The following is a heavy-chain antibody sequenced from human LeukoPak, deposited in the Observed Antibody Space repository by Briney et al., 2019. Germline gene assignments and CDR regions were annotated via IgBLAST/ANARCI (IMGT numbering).Heavy chain of an antibody. CDR2: IYYSGSI. V-gene: IGHV4-39*07. D-gene: IGHD1-26*01. Sequence: PSETLSLTCTVSGGSISSSSYYWGWIRQPPGKGLEWIGSIYYSGSIYYNPSLKSRVTISVDTSKNQLSLKLRSATAADTAVYYCARGIGSYWAYYYYMDVWGKGTTVTVSS. J-gene: IGHJ6*03. CDR3: ARGIGSYWAYYYYMDV. CDR1: GGSISSSSYY.